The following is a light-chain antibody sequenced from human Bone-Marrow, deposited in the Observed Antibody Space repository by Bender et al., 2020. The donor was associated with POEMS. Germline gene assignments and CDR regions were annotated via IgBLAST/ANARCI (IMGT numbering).Light chain of an antibody. CDR1: SSNIGAGYD. J-gene: IGLJ3*02. V-gene: IGLV1-40*01. Sequence: QSVLTPAPSVSGDPGQRVIISCTGSSSNIGAGYDVQWFQQFSGRAPNLLIYGYNNRPSGVPDRFSGSKSGTSASLAITGLQAEDEGDYYCQSYDNSLGGWVFGGGTKLTVL. CDR3: QSYDNSLGGWV. CDR2: GYN.